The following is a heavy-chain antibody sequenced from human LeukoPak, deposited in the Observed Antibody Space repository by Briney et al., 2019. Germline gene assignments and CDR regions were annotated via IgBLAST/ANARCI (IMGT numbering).Heavy chain of an antibody. V-gene: IGHV4-38-2*02. D-gene: IGHD2-2*01. J-gene: IGHJ4*02. CDR3: ARDQDVVVPAANFDY. CDR2: IYYSGST. CDR1: GYSISSGYY. Sequence: SETLSLTCTVSGYSISSGYYWGWIRQPPGKGLEWIGSIYYSGSTYYNPSLKSRVTISVDTSKNQFSLKLSSVTAADTAVYYCARDQDVVVPAANFDYWGQGTLVTVSS.